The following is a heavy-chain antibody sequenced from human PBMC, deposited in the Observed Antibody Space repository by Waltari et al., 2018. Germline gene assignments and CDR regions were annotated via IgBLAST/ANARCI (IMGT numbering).Heavy chain of an antibody. D-gene: IGHD3-22*01. CDR2: MYYSVST. J-gene: IGHJ4*02. V-gene: IGHV4-59*01. Sequence: QVQLQESGSGLVKPSETLSSTCTVSAGSISSYYWSWIRQPRGKGLEWIGYMYYSVSTNHNHTLRSRVTIAVDTSKNQFSRKLGVVTAADTAVYYGARGDSSGYYSNDFDYWGQGTLVTVS. CDR1: AGSISSYY. CDR3: ARGDSSGYYSNDFDY.